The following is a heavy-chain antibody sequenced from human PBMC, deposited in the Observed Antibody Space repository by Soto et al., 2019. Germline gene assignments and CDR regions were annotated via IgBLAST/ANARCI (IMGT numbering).Heavy chain of an antibody. V-gene: IGHV3-23*01. CDR3: ARGITMIVVAFGEKAAYYYGMDV. CDR2: ISGSGGST. CDR1: GFTFSSYA. J-gene: IGHJ6*02. Sequence: PGGSLRLSCAASGFTFSSYAMSWVRQAPGKGLEWVSAISGSGGSTYYADSVKGRFTISRDNSKNTLYLQMNSLRAEDTAVYYCARGITMIVVAFGEKAAYYYGMDVWGQGITVTVSS. D-gene: IGHD3-22*01.